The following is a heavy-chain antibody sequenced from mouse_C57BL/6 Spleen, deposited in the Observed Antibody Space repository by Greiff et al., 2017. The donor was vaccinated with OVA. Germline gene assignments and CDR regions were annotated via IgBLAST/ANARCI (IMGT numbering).Heavy chain of an antibody. J-gene: IGHJ2*01. D-gene: IGHD1-1*01. Sequence: VKLQQPGAELVMPGASVKLSCKASGYTFTSYWMHWVKQRPGQGLEWIGEIDPSDSYTNYNQKFKGKSTLTVDKSSSTAYMQLSSLTSEDSAVYYCARSLYDSGSSSRFDYWGQGTTLTVSS. V-gene: IGHV1-69*01. CDR2: IDPSDSYT. CDR3: ARSLYDSGSSSRFDY. CDR1: GYTFTSYW.